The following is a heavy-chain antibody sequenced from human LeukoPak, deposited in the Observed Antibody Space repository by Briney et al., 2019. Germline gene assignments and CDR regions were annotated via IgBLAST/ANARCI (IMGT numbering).Heavy chain of an antibody. V-gene: IGHV3-23*01. CDR1: GFTFSSCA. CDR3: EKGTYSSSPRDY. CDR2: ISGSGGST. Sequence: GGSLRLSCAASGFTFSSCAMSWVRQAPGKGLEWVSAISGSGGSTYYAGSVKGRFTISRDNSKNTLFLQMNSLRAEDTAVYYCEKGTYSSSPRDYWGQGTLVTVSS. J-gene: IGHJ4*02. D-gene: IGHD6-6*01.